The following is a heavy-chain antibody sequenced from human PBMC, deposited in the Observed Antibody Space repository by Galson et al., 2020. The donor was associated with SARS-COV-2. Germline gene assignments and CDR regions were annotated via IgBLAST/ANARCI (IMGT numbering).Heavy chain of an antibody. Sequence: GGSLRLSCAPSGFTFTSYSISWVRQPPGKGLEWVSAISGSGSSTYYTDSVKGPFTISRDNSKNTLYLQMNSLRAEDTTVYYCAKATASMIVVVTPYYFEYWGQGTLVTVSS. D-gene: IGHD3-22*01. J-gene: IGHJ4*02. CDR2: ISGSGSST. V-gene: IGHV3-23*01. CDR1: GFTFTSYS. CDR3: AKATASMIVVVTPYYFEY.